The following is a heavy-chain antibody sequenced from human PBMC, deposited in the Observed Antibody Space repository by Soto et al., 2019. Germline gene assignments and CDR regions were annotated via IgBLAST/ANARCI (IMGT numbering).Heavy chain of an antibody. V-gene: IGHV4-34*01. CDR2: INHSGST. D-gene: IGHD7-27*01. CDR3: ARVGTGDHAFDI. Sequence: SETLSLTCAVYGGSFSGYYWSWIRQPPGKGLEWIGEINHSGSTNSNPSLKSRVTISVDTSKNQFSLKLSSVTAADTAVYYCARVGTGDHAFDIWGQGTMVTVSS. CDR1: GGSFSGYY. J-gene: IGHJ3*02.